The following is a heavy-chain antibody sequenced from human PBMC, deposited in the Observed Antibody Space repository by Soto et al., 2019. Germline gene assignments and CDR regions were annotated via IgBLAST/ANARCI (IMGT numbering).Heavy chain of an antibody. CDR1: GFTVSSDS. Sequence: EVQLVETGGDLIQPGGSLRLSCAASGFTVSSDSMTWVRQAPGKGLEWISIIYSDNNTDYSDSVKGRFSISRGTSKNILYLQMTSLRAEDTAEYYCARHYSAMGVWGQGTTVTVSS. J-gene: IGHJ6*02. CDR2: IYSDNNT. CDR3: ARHYSAMGV. V-gene: IGHV3-53*02.